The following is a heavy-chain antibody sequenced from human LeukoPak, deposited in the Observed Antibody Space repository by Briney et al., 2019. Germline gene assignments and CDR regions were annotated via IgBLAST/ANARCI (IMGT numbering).Heavy chain of an antibody. CDR2: MNPNSGNT. CDR1: GYTFTSYD. D-gene: IGHD5-24*01. Sequence: ASAKVSCKASGYTFTSYDINWVRQATGQGLEWMGWMNPNSGNTGYAQKFQGRVTITRNTSISTAYMELSSLRSEDTAVYYCARYVTDPTSQYYMDVWGKGTTVTVSS. CDR3: ARYVTDPTSQYYMDV. V-gene: IGHV1-8*03. J-gene: IGHJ6*03.